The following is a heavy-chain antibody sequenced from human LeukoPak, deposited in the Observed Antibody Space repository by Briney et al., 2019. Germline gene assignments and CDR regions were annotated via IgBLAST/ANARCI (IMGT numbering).Heavy chain of an antibody. V-gene: IGHV4-59*08. Sequence: SETLSLTCTVSGGSISSYYWSWIRQSPGKGLGWIGYIHYSGNTGYNASLKSRVSMSIDTTKNQFSLKLTSVTAADTAVYYCARRSFGDLWGRGTLVTVSS. J-gene: IGHJ2*01. CDR3: ARRSFGDL. D-gene: IGHD3-16*01. CDR2: IHYSGNT. CDR1: GGSISSYY.